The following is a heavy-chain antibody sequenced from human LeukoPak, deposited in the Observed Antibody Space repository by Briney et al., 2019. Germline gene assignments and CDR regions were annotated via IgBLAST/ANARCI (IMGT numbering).Heavy chain of an antibody. D-gene: IGHD2-15*01. J-gene: IGHJ4*02. Sequence: SETLSLTCTVSGGSIRSYYWSWIRQSPGKGLEWIGYIYYSGSTNYNPSLKSRVTISVATSKNQFSLKLSSVTAADTAVYYCARGGGYCSGGSCYSFDYWGQGTLVTVSS. CDR1: GGSIRSYY. V-gene: IGHV4-59*01. CDR3: ARGGGYCSGGSCYSFDY. CDR2: IYYSGST.